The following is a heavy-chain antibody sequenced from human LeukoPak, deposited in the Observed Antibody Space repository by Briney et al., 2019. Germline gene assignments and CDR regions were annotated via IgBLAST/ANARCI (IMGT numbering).Heavy chain of an antibody. CDR1: GFTFSDYY. Sequence: PGGSLRLSCAASGFTFSDYYMSWIRQAPGKGLEWVSDISSTSIYTNYADSVKGRFTISRDNAKNSVYLQMNSLRAEDTAVYYCAREDGYSSSWYSDYWGQGTLVTVSS. J-gene: IGHJ4*02. D-gene: IGHD6-13*01. CDR3: AREDGYSSSWYSDY. CDR2: ISSTSIYT. V-gene: IGHV3-11*05.